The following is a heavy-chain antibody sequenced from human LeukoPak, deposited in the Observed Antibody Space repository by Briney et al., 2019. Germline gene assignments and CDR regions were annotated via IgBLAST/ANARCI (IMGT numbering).Heavy chain of an antibody. CDR3: ARRGVYQDSNAFDI. D-gene: IGHD5/OR15-5a*01. Sequence: GESLKISCKGSGYSFTSYWIGWVRQMPGKGLELMGIIYPDDSDTRYSPSFQGQVTISADKSISTAYLQWSSLQASDTAMFYCARRGVYQDSNAFDIWGQGTMVTVSS. CDR2: IYPDDSDT. CDR1: GYSFTSYW. V-gene: IGHV5-51*01. J-gene: IGHJ3*02.